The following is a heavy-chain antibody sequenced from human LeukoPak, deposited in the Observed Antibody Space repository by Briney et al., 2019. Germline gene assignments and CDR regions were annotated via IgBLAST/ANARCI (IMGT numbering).Heavy chain of an antibody. CDR2: INNNGRNT. J-gene: IGHJ4*02. CDR3: ARDPFTAGDY. CDR1: GFTFSSYW. V-gene: IGHV3-74*01. D-gene: IGHD5-18*01. Sequence: PGESLRLSCAASGFTFSSYWMHWVRQAPGKGLVWVSRINNNGRNTNSADSVKGRFTISRDSAKNTLYLQMNGLRAEDTAVYYCARDPFTAGDYWGQGTVVTVSS.